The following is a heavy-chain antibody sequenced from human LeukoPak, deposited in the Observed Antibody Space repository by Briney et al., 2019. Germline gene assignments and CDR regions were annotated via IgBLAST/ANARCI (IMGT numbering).Heavy chain of an antibody. CDR3: AKEARLGYDFWSGYSPYYFDY. CDR2: ISGSGGST. V-gene: IGHV3-23*01. CDR1: GFTFSSYG. Sequence: GGSLRLSCAASGFTFSSYGMSWVRQAPGKGLEWVSAISGSGGSTYYADSVKGRFTISRDNSKNTLYLQMNSLRAEDTAVYYCAKEARLGYDFWSGYSPYYFDYWGQGTLVTVSS. D-gene: IGHD3-3*01. J-gene: IGHJ4*02.